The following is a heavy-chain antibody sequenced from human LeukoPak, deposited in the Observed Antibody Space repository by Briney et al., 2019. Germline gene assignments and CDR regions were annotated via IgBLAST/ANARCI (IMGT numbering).Heavy chain of an antibody. Sequence: SGESLKISCKGSGYSFTSYWIGWVRQMPGKGLEWMGIIYSGDSETRYSPSFQGQVTISADKSISTAYLQWSSLKASDTAMYYCASLGCSSTSCYPEESPYDYWGQGTLVTVSS. CDR3: ASLGCSSTSCYPEESPYDY. CDR1: GYSFTSYW. CDR2: IYSGDSET. J-gene: IGHJ4*02. D-gene: IGHD2-2*01. V-gene: IGHV5-51*01.